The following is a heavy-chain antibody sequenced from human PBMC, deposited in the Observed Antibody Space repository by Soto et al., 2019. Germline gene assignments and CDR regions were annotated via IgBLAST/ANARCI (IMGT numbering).Heavy chain of an antibody. CDR2: ISWNSGSI. CDR1: GLTFPDYT. V-gene: IGHV3-9*01. Sequence: ESGGGLVQPGRSLRLSCAASGLTFPDYTMHWVRQAPGKGLEWVSGISWNSGSIDYADSVKGRFIISRDDAKNCLYLQMNSLRAEDTAFYYCAKGLYYYQTSGYPHYWGQGTLVTVSS. CDR3: AKGLYYYQTSGYPHY. D-gene: IGHD3-22*01. J-gene: IGHJ4*02.